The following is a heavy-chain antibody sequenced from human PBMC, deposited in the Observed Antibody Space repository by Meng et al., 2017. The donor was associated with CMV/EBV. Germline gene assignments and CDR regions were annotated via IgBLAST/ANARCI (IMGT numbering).Heavy chain of an antibody. Sequence: QVQLQGAGPGLVKPSETPSLTCAFSGGYISSYYWGWSRRPAGKGLEWIGRIYTSGSTNYNPSLKSRVTMTVDTSKNQFSLKLSSVTAADTAVYYCARVLRWNGVIDYWGQGTLVTVSS. D-gene: IGHD4-23*01. CDR3: ARVLRWNGVIDY. J-gene: IGHJ4*02. CDR2: IYTSGST. V-gene: IGHV4-4*07. CDR1: GGYISSYY.